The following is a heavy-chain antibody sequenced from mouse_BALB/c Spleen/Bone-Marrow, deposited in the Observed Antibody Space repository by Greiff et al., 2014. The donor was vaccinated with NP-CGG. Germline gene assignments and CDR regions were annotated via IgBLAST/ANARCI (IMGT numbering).Heavy chain of an antibody. Sequence: EVQLQQSGAELVKPGASVKLSCTASGFNIKDSYLHWVKQRPEQGLDWIGRIDPAKGNTNYDPKFQGKATITADTSSNTAYLQLSSLTSEDTAVYFCARNYPFAYWGQGTLSLSLQ. J-gene: IGHJ3*01. CDR2: IDPAKGNT. V-gene: IGHV14-3*02. CDR3: ARNYPFAY. D-gene: IGHD2-1*01. CDR1: GFNIKDSY.